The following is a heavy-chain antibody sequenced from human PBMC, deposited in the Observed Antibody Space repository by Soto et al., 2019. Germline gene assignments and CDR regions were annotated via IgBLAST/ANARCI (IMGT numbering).Heavy chain of an antibody. CDR2: ISSSSSYI. CDR1: GFTFSSYS. V-gene: IGHV3-21*01. CDR3: ERDLRITGTTLLYYYYCMDV. D-gene: IGHD1-20*01. J-gene: IGHJ6*02. Sequence: VQLVESGGGLVKPGGSLRLSCAASGFTFSSYSMNWGRQAPVNGLEWVSSISSSSSYIYYADSVKGRFTISRDNAKNSLYLQMNSLRAEDSAVYYCERDLRITGTTLLYYYYCMDVWGQGTTVTVSS.